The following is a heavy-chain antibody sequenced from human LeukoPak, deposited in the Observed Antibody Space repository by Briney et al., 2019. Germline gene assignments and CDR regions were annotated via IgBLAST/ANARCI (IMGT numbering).Heavy chain of an antibody. D-gene: IGHD6-6*01. CDR1: GGSVSSRSYY. J-gene: IGHJ5*02. CDR3: ARQYSSSSGWFDP. CDR2: MYYSGST. Sequence: SSETLSLTCTVSGGSVSSRSYYWGWIRQPPGMGLGWIGSMYYSGSTYYNPSLKSRVTISVDTSKNQFSLKLSSVTAADTAVYYCARQYSSSSGWFDPWGQGTLVTVSS. V-gene: IGHV4-39*01.